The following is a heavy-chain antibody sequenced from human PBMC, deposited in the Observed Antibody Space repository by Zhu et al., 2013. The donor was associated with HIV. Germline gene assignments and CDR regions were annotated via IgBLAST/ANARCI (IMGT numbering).Heavy chain of an antibody. CDR3: ARLLHGFFDP. CDR1: GGTFGSHA. CDR2: LMPIFGTA. D-gene: IGHD6-25*01. J-gene: IGHJ5*02. Sequence: QVQLVQSGAEVKKPGSSVKVSCKAVGGTFGSHAVSRVRQAPGQGLEWMGDLMPIFGTANNAQGFQGRLTLTADESTDTAYMELSSLRSDDTAVYYCARLLHGFFDPWGQGTPVTVSS. V-gene: IGHV1-69*12.